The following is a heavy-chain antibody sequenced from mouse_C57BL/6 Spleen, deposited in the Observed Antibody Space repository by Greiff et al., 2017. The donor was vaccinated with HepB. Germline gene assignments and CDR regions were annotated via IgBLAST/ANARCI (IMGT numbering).Heavy chain of an antibody. CDR1: GYTFTSYW. J-gene: IGHJ2*01. CDR2: INYINGGT. V-gene: IGHV1-53*01. CDR3: ARNSPYGNTFFDY. Sequence: QVQLQQPGPELVKPGASVKLSCKASGYTFTSYWMHWVQQMPGQGLEWIGNINYINGGTNNNEKFKRNSTLIVDTSSSTDYMQLSILTSEDSAVYYCARNSPYGNTFFDYWGQGTTLTGSS. D-gene: IGHD1-1*01.